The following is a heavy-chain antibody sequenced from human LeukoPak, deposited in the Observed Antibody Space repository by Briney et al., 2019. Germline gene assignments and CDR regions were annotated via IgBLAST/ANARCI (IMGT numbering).Heavy chain of an antibody. Sequence: SEALSLTCAVYGGSFSGYYWSWIRQPPGKGLEWIGEINHSGSTNYNPSLKSRVTISVDTSKNQFSLKLSSMTAADTAVYYCARGSIDLAPIYADYWGQGTLVTVSS. V-gene: IGHV4-34*01. CDR1: GGSFSGYY. J-gene: IGHJ4*02. CDR2: INHSGST. CDR3: ARGSIDLAPIYADY. D-gene: IGHD2/OR15-2a*01.